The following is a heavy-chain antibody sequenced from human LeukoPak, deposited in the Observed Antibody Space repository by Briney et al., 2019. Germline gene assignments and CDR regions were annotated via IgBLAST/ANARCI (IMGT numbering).Heavy chain of an antibody. CDR3: ARAPSPDYYDSSGSLRKPLCWFDP. J-gene: IGHJ5*02. V-gene: IGHV1-3*01. CDR1: GYTFTSYA. CDR2: INAGNGNT. D-gene: IGHD3-22*01. Sequence: SVKVSCKASGYTFTSYAMHWVRQAPGQRLEWMGWINAGNGNTKYSQKFQGRVTITRDTSASTAYMELSSLRSEDTAVYYCARAPSPDYYDSSGSLRKPLCWFDPWGQGTLVTVSS.